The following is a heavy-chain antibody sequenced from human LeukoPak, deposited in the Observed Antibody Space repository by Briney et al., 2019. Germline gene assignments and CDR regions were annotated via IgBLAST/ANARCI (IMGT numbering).Heavy chain of an antibody. CDR3: ARDTVVGTNAFDI. J-gene: IGHJ3*02. Sequence: GGSLRLSCAASGFTFSSYSMNWVRQAPGKGLEWVSSISSSSSYIYYADSVKGRFTIPRDNAKNSLYLQMNSLRAEDTAVYYCARDTVVGTNAFDIWGQGTMVTVSS. CDR2: ISSSSSYI. CDR1: GFTFSSYS. D-gene: IGHD4-23*01. V-gene: IGHV3-21*01.